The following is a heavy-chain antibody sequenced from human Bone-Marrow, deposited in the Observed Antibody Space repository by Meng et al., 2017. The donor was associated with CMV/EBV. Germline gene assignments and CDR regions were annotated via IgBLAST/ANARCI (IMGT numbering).Heavy chain of an antibody. J-gene: IGHJ4*02. Sequence: EVQLVESGGCLIQPGGSLSLSCEDSGFTFSNYWMHWVRQVPGEGLVWVSRINEDGRITSYADSVKGRFTISRDNARNTLYLQMNSLRADDSAVYYCARDLSGSRDYWGRGTLVTVSS. D-gene: IGHD1-26*01. CDR2: INEDGRIT. CDR3: ARDLSGSRDY. V-gene: IGHV3-74*01. CDR1: GFTFSNYW.